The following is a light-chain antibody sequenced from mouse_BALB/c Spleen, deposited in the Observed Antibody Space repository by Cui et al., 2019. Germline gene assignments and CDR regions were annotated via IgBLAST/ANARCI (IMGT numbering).Light chain of an antibody. V-gene: IGKV4-68*01. J-gene: IGKJ4*01. CDR1: SSVSY. Sequence: QIVLTQSPALMSASPGEKVTMTCSASSSVSYMYWYQQKPRSSPKPWIYLTSNVASGVPARFSGSGSGTSYSLTISSMEAEDAATYYCQQWSSNPLTFGSGTKLEIK. CDR3: QQWSSNPLT. CDR2: LTS.